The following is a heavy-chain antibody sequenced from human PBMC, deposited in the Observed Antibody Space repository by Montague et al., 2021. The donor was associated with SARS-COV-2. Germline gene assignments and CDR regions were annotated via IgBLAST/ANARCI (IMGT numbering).Heavy chain of an antibody. CDR3: ARATVDINMILVVITSVNHYFDS. CDR2: INHSGST. Sequence: SETLSLTCAVYDGSFSGYYWTWIRQSPGKGLEWIGEINHSGSTNYSPSLESRVAISVDTSKNQFSLKLNSVTAADTAIYYCARATVDINMILVVITSVNHYFDSWGQGTLVTVSP. CDR1: DGSFSGYY. D-gene: IGHD3-22*01. V-gene: IGHV4-34*01. J-gene: IGHJ4*02.